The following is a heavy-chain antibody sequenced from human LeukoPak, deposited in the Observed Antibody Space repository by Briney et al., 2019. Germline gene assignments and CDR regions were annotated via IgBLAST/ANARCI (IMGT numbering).Heavy chain of an antibody. V-gene: IGHV3-74*01. Sequence: GGSLGLSCAASGFTFSNYWMHWVRQAPGKELVWVSRIKSDGSSTNYADSVKGRFTISRDNAKHTLYLQMDGLRAEDTAVYYCVKGYYYTGNGYENWFDPWGQGTLVTVSS. J-gene: IGHJ5*02. D-gene: IGHD3-22*01. CDR3: VKGYYYTGNGYENWFDP. CDR1: GFTFSNYW. CDR2: IKSDGSST.